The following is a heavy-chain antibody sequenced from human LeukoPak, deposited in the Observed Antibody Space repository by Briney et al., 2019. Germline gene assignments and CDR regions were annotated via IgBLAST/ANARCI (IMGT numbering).Heavy chain of an antibody. V-gene: IGHV3-33*06. CDR3: AKDASSGWYATFDY. J-gene: IGHJ4*02. D-gene: IGHD6-19*01. CDR2: IWYDGSNK. Sequence: GGSLRLSCAASGFTFSSYGMHWVRQAPGKGLEWVAVIWYDGSNKYYADSVKGRFTISRDNSKNTLYLQMNSLRAEDTAVYYCAKDASSGWYATFDYWGQRTLVTVSS. CDR1: GFTFSSYG.